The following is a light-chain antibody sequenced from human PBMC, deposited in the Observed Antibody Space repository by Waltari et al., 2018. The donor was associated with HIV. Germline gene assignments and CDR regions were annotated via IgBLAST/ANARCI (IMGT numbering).Light chain of an antibody. CDR2: DVS. Sequence: QSALTQPPSASGSPGQSVTISCTGTSSDVGGYNYVSWYQQHPGKAPKLMIYDVSKRPSGVPDRFFGSKSGNTASLTVSGLQAEDETDYYCSSYAGSFWVFGGGTKLTVL. CDR3: SSYAGSFWV. V-gene: IGLV2-8*01. CDR1: SSDVGGYNY. J-gene: IGLJ3*02.